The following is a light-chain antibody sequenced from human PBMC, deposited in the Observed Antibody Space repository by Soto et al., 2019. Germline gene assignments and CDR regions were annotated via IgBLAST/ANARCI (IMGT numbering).Light chain of an antibody. J-gene: IGKJ1*01. CDR3: QKYNSAPWT. CDR2: GAS. V-gene: IGKV3-15*01. Sequence: EIVMTQSPATLSVSPGEGVTLSCRASQSVSSNLAWYQQRPGQAPRLLIYGASTRATGVPARFSGSGSGTDFTLTISSLQPEDVATYYCQKYNSAPWTFGQGTKVDIK. CDR1: QSVSSN.